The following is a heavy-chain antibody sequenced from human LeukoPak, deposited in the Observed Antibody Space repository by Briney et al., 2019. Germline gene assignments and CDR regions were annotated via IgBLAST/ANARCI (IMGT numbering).Heavy chain of an antibody. J-gene: IGHJ4*02. V-gene: IGHV1-8*01. CDR3: ARGLGVRGDIDY. D-gene: IGHD3-10*01. Sequence: GASVKVSCTASGYTFTSYDINWVRQATGQGLEWMGWMNPNSGNTGYAQKFQGRVTMTRNTSISTAYMELSSLRSEDTAVYCCARGLGVRGDIDYWGQGTLVTVSS. CDR1: GYTFTSYD. CDR2: MNPNSGNT.